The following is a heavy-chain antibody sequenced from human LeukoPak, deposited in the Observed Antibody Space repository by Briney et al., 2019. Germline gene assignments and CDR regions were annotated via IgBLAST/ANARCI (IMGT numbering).Heavy chain of an antibody. D-gene: IGHD4-17*01. CDR1: GFTFSTYE. CDR3: ARDATTELGTVYMDV. CDR2: ISTSGSSI. V-gene: IGHV3-48*03. Sequence: GGSLRLSCAASGFTFSTYEINWVRQAPGRGLEWVSHISTSGSSIPYADSVKGRFTISRDNAKNPLYLQMNSLRAEDTAVYYARDATTELGTVYMDVWGKGTTVTISS. J-gene: IGHJ6*03.